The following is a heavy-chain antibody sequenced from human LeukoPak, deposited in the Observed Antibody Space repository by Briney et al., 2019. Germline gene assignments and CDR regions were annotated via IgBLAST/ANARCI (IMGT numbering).Heavy chain of an antibody. D-gene: IGHD3-3*01. CDR2: IDGDGSSI. CDR1: GFTFSSYS. J-gene: IGHJ5*02. Sequence: GGSLRLSCAASGFTFSSYSMNWVRQAPGKGLEWLSYIDGDGSSIYYADSVKGRFTISRDNAKKSLYLQMNNLRDEDTAVYFCSRLFASWGQRTLVTVSS. CDR3: SRLFAS. V-gene: IGHV3-48*02.